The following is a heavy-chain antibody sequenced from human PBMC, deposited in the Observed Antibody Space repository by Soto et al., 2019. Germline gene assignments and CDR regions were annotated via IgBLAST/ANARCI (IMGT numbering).Heavy chain of an antibody. V-gene: IGHV3-21*01. D-gene: IGHD3-9*01. CDR1: GFTFSSYS. CDR3: ARRSYDTLIGYYNDY. Sequence: TGGSLRLSCAASGFTFSSYSMNWVRQAPGKGLEWVSSISSSSSYIYYADSVKGRFTISRDNAKNSLYLQMNSLRAEDTALYYCARRSYDTLIGYYNDYWGQGTLVTVSS. J-gene: IGHJ4*02. CDR2: ISSSSSYI.